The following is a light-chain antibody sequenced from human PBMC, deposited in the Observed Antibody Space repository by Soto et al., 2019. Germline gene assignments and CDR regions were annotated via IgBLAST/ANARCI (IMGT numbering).Light chain of an antibody. CDR2: KAS. CDR1: QSISGW. Sequence: DIPMPQSPSTLSASVGDRVTITCRASQSISGWLAWYQQKPGKAPKLLIYKASRLQSGVPSRFSGSGSGTEFTLTISSLQPDDFATYYCQEYNTHSRYTFGQGTKLEIK. J-gene: IGKJ2*01. CDR3: QEYNTHSRYT. V-gene: IGKV1-5*03.